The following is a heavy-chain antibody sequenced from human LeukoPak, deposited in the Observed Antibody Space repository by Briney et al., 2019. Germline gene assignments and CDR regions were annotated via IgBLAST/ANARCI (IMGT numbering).Heavy chain of an antibody. D-gene: IGHD2-15*01. Sequence: KPSETLSLTCTVSGGSISSYYWSWIRQPPGKGLEWIGYIYYSGSTNYNPSLKSRVTISVDTSKNQFSLKLSSVTAADTAVYYCARDRGCSGGSCYYYWFDPWGQGTLITVSS. J-gene: IGHJ5*02. CDR1: GGSISSYY. V-gene: IGHV4-59*01. CDR3: ARDRGCSGGSCYYYWFDP. CDR2: IYYSGST.